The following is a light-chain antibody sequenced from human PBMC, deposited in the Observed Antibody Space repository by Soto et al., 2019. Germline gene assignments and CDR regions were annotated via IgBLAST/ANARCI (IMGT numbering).Light chain of an antibody. CDR2: AAS. CDR3: QKCDYLPI. CDR1: QSVADNY. Sequence: EIVLTQSPGTLSLSPGDRATLSCKASQSVADNYLAWYQQKPGQAPRLLIYAASRRAIGIPDTFSGSGSGTDFTLTITRLEPEDFALYYCQKCDYLPIFGPGTTVDFK. V-gene: IGKV3-20*01. J-gene: IGKJ3*01.